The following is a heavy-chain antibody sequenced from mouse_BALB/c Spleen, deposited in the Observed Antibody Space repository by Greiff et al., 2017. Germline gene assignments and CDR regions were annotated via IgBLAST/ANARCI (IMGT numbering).Heavy chain of an antibody. Sequence: EVKLVESGGGLVKPGGSLKLSCAASGFAFSSYDMSWVRQTPEKRLEWVAYISSGGGSTYYPDTVKGRFTISRDNAKNTLYLQMSSLKSEDTAMYYCARHLITTDYYAMDYWGQGTSVTVSS. D-gene: IGHD2-4*01. CDR3: ARHLITTDYYAMDY. J-gene: IGHJ4*01. CDR2: ISSGGGST. V-gene: IGHV5-12-1*01. CDR1: GFAFSSYD.